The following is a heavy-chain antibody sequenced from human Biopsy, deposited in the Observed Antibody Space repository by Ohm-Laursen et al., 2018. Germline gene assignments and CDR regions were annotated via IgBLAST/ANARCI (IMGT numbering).Heavy chain of an antibody. CDR1: GVSISVDGYY. CDR3: ATFRASWDTTQGGDY. Sequence: TLSLTCTVSGVSISVDGYYWAWIRQLPGKGLDWIGYIYHSGSTYYNPSLKSRLTMSVDKSKNEFSLRLRSVTAADTAVYFCATFRASWDTTQGGDYWGQGTLVTVSS. J-gene: IGHJ4*02. V-gene: IGHV4-31*03. CDR2: IYHSGST. D-gene: IGHD1-26*01.